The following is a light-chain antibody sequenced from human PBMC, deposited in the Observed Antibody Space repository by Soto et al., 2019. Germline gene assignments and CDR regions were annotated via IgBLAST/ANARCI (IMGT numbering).Light chain of an antibody. CDR1: SSNIGGYYD. CDR3: ASYNSILNCVV. Sequence: QSVLTQPPSVSGAPGQRVTISCTGSSSNIGGYYDVYWYQQPPGTAPKLIIYDNSKRPSGVPDRFSASKSGTSASLAISGLQAEDEDDYYCASYNSILNCVVFGGGTKLTVL. J-gene: IGLJ2*01. V-gene: IGLV1-40*01. CDR2: DNS.